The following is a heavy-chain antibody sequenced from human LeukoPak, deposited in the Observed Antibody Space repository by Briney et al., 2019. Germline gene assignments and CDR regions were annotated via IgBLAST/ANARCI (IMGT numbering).Heavy chain of an antibody. Sequence: GGSLRLSCAVSGITLSNYGMSWVRQAPGKGLEWVAGISGSGGGTSYADSVKGRFTIPRDNPRNTLYLQMNSLRAEDTAVYFCAKRGVVIRVILVGFHKEAYYFDSWGQGALVTVSS. V-gene: IGHV3-23*01. CDR1: GITLSNYG. CDR2: ISGSGGGT. D-gene: IGHD3-22*01. J-gene: IGHJ4*02. CDR3: AKRGVVIRVILVGFHKEAYYFDS.